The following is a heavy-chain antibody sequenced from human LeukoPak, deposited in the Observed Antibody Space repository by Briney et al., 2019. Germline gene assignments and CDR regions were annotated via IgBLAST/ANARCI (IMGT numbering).Heavy chain of an antibody. Sequence: GASVKVSCKASGYTFTGYYMHWVRQAPGQGLEWMGRINPNSGGTNYAQKFQGRVTMTRDTSISTAHMELSRLRSDDTAVYYCARGSRRMLYILGNWFDPWGQGTLVTVSS. J-gene: IGHJ5*02. CDR1: GYTFTGYY. D-gene: IGHD2-8*01. CDR2: INPNSGGT. V-gene: IGHV1-2*06. CDR3: ARGSRRMLYILGNWFDP.